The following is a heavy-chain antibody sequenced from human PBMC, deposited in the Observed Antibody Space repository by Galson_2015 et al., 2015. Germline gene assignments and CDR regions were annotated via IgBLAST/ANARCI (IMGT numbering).Heavy chain of an antibody. CDR3: ARGQSLLWLGELLLAAENAFDI. Sequence: SETLSLTCTVSGGSISSSSYYWGWIRQPPGKGLEWIGSIYYSGSTYYNPSLKSRVTISVDTSKNQFSLKLSSVTAADTAVYYCARGQSLLWLGELLLAAENAFDIWGQGTMVTVSS. CDR1: GGSISSSSYY. D-gene: IGHD3-10*01. V-gene: IGHV4-39*07. J-gene: IGHJ3*02. CDR2: IYYSGST.